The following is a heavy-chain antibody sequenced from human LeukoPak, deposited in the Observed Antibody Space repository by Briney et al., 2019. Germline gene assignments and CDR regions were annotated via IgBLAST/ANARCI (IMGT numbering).Heavy chain of an antibody. CDR1: GFTFSSYW. J-gene: IGHJ4*02. V-gene: IGHV3-74*01. Sequence: GGSLRLSCAVSGFTFSSYWMHWVRQDQGRGLVWVSRINTDGSSTSYADSVKGRFTVTRDNAKNTLYLQMNSLRAEDTAVYYCARDSSSLSYWGQGTLVTVSS. D-gene: IGHD2-2*01. CDR3: ARDSSSLSY. CDR2: INTDGSST.